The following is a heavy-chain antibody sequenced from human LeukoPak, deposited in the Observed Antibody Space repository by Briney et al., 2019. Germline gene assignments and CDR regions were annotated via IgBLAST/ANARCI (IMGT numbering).Heavy chain of an antibody. J-gene: IGHJ3*02. Sequence: PSETLSLTCTVSGGSISSYYWSWIRQPPGKGLEWIGYIYYSGSTNYNPSLKSRVTISVGTSKNQFSLKLSSVTAADTAVYYCARVATGTTADAFDIWGQGTMVTVSS. V-gene: IGHV4-59*01. CDR3: ARVATGTTADAFDI. D-gene: IGHD1-1*01. CDR1: GGSISSYY. CDR2: IYYSGST.